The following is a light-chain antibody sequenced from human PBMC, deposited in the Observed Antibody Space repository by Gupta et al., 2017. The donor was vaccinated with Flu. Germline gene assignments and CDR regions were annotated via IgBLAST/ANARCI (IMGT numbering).Light chain of an antibody. J-gene: IGKJ1*01. CDR2: ERS. CDR3: RQGKHWPPT. CDR1: QSLVSSNGNTY. V-gene: IGKV2-30*01. Sequence: DVVMTQSPLSLPVTLGQPASISCRSSQSLVSSNGNTYLNWFHQRPGQSPRRLFYERSNRDSGVPDRFSVSGSGTDFTLKISRVEAEDVGVYYCRQGKHWPPTFGQGTKVEIK.